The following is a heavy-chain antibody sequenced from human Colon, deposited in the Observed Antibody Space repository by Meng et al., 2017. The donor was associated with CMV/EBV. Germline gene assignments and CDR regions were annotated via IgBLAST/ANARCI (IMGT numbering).Heavy chain of an antibody. CDR3: VTYAQEASFEY. Sequence: QLVESGGGLVKPGGSLRLSCEVSGFPFSDYSMNWFRQAPGKGLEWVSSISKSDTYIFYKDSVKGRFTISRDNARNSVYLQMNSLRVEDTAVYYCVTYAQEASFEYWGQGTLVTVSS. D-gene: IGHD3-16*01. CDR1: GFPFSDYS. CDR2: ISKSDTYI. J-gene: IGHJ4*02. V-gene: IGHV3-21*01.